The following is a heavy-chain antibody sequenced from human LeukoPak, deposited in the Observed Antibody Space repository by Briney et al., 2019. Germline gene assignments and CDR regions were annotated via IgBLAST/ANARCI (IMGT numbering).Heavy chain of an antibody. D-gene: IGHD6-19*01. CDR3: AKDKQWLVPGNWFDP. Sequence: GGSLRLSCAASGFTFSSYAMNWVRQAPGKGLEWVSAISGSGGSTYYADSVKGRFTISRDNSKNTLYLQINILRGEDAAKYYCAKDKQWLVPGNWFDPWGQGTLVTVSS. CDR2: ISGSGGST. V-gene: IGHV3-23*01. J-gene: IGHJ5*02. CDR1: GFTFSSYA.